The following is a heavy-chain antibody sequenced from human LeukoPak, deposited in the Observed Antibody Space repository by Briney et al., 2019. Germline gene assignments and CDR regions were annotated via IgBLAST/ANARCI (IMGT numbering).Heavy chain of an antibody. CDR3: ARYYSGYDDY. V-gene: IGHV3-48*04. CDR1: GFTFSSYS. J-gene: IGHJ4*02. CDR2: ISTSSSTI. D-gene: IGHD5-12*01. Sequence: SGGSLRLSCAASGFTFSSYSMNWVRQAPGKGLEWVSYISTSSSTIYYADSVKGRFTISRDNAKNSLYLQMNSLRAEDTAVYYCARYYSGYDDYWGQGTLGTVSS.